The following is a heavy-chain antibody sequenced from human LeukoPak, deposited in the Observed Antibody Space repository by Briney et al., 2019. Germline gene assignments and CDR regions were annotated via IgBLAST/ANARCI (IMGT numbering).Heavy chain of an antibody. CDR2: IYHSGST. V-gene: IGHV4-30-2*01. J-gene: IGHJ6*02. CDR3: ARTELWYYYGMDV. CDR1: GGSISSGGYS. Sequence: PSQTLSLTCAVSGGSISSGGYSWSWIRQPPGKGLEWIGYIYHSGSTYYNPSLKSRVTISVDTSKNQFSLKLSSVTAADTAVYYCARTELWYYYGMDVWGQGTTVTVSS. D-gene: IGHD1-26*01.